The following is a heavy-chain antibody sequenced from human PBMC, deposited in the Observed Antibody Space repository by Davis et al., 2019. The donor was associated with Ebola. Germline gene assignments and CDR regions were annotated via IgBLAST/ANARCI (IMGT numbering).Heavy chain of an antibody. Sequence: PSETLSLTCTVSGGSISSSSYYWGWIRQPPGKGLEWIGSIYYSGSTYYNPSLKSRVTISVDTSKNQFSLKLSSVTAADTAVYYCARHLENGNLYYFDYWGQGTLVTVSS. D-gene: IGHD1-1*01. CDR1: GGSISSSSYY. CDR2: IYYSGST. V-gene: IGHV4-39*01. J-gene: IGHJ4*02. CDR3: ARHLENGNLYYFDY.